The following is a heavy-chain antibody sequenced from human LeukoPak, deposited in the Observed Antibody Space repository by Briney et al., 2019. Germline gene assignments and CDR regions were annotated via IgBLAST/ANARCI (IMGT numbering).Heavy chain of an antibody. CDR1: GGSISSSSYY. CDR2: IYYSGST. CDR3: ARLGPPALPPLLYYFDY. Sequence: SETLSLTCTVSGGSISSSSYYWGWIRQPPGKGLEWIGSIYYSGSTYYNPSLKSRVTISVDKSKNQFSLKLSSVTAADTAVYYCARLGPPALPPLLYYFDYWGQGTLVTVSS. V-gene: IGHV4-39*07. D-gene: IGHD1-26*01. J-gene: IGHJ4*02.